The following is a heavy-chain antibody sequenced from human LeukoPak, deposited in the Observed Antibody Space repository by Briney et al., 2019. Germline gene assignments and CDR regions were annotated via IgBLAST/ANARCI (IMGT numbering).Heavy chain of an antibody. D-gene: IGHD5-18*01. CDR2: ISSSSTYT. CDR1: GFTFSDYY. V-gene: IGHV3-11*03. J-gene: IGHJ4*02. CDR3: AKGYSYGHF. Sequence: GSLRLSCAASGFTFSDYYMSWIRQAPGQGLEWLSYISSSSTYTNYADSVKGRFSISRDNAKNSVYLQMNSLRAEDTAVYYCAKGYSYGHFWGQGTLVTVSS.